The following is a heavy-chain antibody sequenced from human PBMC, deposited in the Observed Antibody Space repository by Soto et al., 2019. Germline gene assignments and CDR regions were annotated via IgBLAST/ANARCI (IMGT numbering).Heavy chain of an antibody. CDR3: ARDCSSSSCYGYFQH. J-gene: IGHJ1*01. Sequence: QVQLVESGGGLVKPGGSLRLSCAASGFTFSDYYMSWIRQAPGKGLEWVSHISGSGSTIYFADSVKGRFTISRDNAKNSLYLQMNSLRAEDTYVYYCARDCSSSSCYGYFQHWGQGTRVTVSS. CDR2: ISGSGSTI. CDR1: GFTFSDYY. D-gene: IGHD2-2*01. V-gene: IGHV3-11*01.